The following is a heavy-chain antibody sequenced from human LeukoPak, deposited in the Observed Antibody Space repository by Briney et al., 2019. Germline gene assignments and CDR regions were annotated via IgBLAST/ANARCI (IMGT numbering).Heavy chain of an antibody. CDR3: ARGTYGDHYYYYYYMDV. CDR2: IYYSGST. V-gene: IGHV4-39*07. Sequence: SETLSLTCTVSGGSISSSSYYWGWIRQPPGKGLEWIGSIYYSGSTYYNPSLKSRVTISVDTSKNQFSLKLSSVTAADTAVYYCARGTYGDHYYYYYYMDVWGKGTAVTVSS. CDR1: GGSISSSSYY. J-gene: IGHJ6*03. D-gene: IGHD4-17*01.